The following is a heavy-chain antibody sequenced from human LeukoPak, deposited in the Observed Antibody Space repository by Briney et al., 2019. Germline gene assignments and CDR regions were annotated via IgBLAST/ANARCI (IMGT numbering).Heavy chain of an antibody. CDR3: ARPYCRSTSCYAYDALDV. J-gene: IGHJ3*01. CDR1: GYTFTGYY. V-gene: IGHV1-2*02. CDR2: INPNSGGT. D-gene: IGHD2-2*01. Sequence: ASVKVSCKASGYTFTGYYMHWVRQAPGQGLEWMGWINPNSGGTNYAQKFQGRVTMTRDTSISTAYMELSRLRSDDTAVYYCARPYCRSTSCYAYDALDVWGQGTMVTVSS.